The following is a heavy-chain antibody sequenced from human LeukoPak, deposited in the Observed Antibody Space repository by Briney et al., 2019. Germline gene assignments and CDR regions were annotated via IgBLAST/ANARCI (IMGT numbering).Heavy chain of an antibody. V-gene: IGHV4-59*01. Sequence: SETLSLTCTVSGGSISTYYWSWIRQPPGKGLEWIGYVYYSGSTNYNPSLESRVTISVDTSKNQFSLMLSSVTAADTAVYYCARGGTITNGMDVWGQGTTVTVSS. CDR1: GGSISTYY. J-gene: IGHJ6*02. D-gene: IGHD1-14*01. CDR3: ARGGTITNGMDV. CDR2: VYYSGST.